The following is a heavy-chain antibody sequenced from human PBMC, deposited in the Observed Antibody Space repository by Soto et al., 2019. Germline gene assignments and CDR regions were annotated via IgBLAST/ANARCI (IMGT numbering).Heavy chain of an antibody. CDR1: GGSLSSSSW. J-gene: IGHJ4*02. D-gene: IGHD4-17*01. CDR2: IFYSGST. V-gene: IGHV4-4*02. Sequence: QVQLQESGPGLVNPSGTLSLTCAVSGGSLSSSSWWSWVRQPPGKALEWLGEIFYSGSTKYNPSLNCRVTISADQYKSHFALRLSTVTAADTSLYFGVHQGGEPYYHEFWGQVILVTVAS. CDR3: VHQGGEPYYHEF.